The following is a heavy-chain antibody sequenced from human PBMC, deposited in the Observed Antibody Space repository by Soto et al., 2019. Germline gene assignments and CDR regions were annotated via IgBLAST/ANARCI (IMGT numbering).Heavy chain of an antibody. D-gene: IGHD2-2*02. CDR2: IWYDGSNK. J-gene: IGHJ5*02. V-gene: IGHV3-33*01. Sequence: GGSLRLSCAASGFTFSSYGMHWFRQAPGKGLEWVAVIWYDGSNKYYADSVKGRFTISRDNSKNTLYLQMNSLRAEDTAVYYCARAPYCRSTSCYKRGWFDPWGQGTLVTVSS. CDR3: ARAPYCRSTSCYKRGWFDP. CDR1: GFTFSSYG.